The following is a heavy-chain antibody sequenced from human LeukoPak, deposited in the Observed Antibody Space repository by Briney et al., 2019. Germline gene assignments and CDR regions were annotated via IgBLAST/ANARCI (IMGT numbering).Heavy chain of an antibody. CDR1: GGSFSGYY. V-gene: IGHV4-34*01. Sequence: SETLSLTCAVYGGSFSGYYWSWIRQPPGKGLEWIGEINHSGSTNYNPSLKSRVTISVDTSKNQFSLKLSSVTAADTAVYYCARLGRGGYYLSYFDYWGQGTLVTVSS. CDR3: ARLGRGGYYLSYFDY. CDR2: INHSGST. J-gene: IGHJ4*02. D-gene: IGHD3-22*01.